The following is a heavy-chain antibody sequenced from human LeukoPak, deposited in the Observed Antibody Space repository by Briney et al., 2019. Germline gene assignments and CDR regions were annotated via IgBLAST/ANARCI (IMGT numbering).Heavy chain of an antibody. Sequence: ASVKVSCKASGYTFTSYGISWVRQAPGQGLEWMGWISAYNGNTNYAQKLQGRVTMTTDTSTSTAYMELRSLRSDDTAVYYCARDLPSRFLEWLPQRMDVWGKGTTVTVSS. CDR1: GYTFTSYG. D-gene: IGHD3-3*01. CDR3: ARDLPSRFLEWLPQRMDV. V-gene: IGHV1-18*01. CDR2: ISAYNGNT. J-gene: IGHJ6*04.